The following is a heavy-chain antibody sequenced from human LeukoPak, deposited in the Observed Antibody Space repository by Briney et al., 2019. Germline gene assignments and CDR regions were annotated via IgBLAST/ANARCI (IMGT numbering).Heavy chain of an antibody. CDR2: ISGSGGST. V-gene: IGHV3-23*01. CDR1: GFTFSSYA. J-gene: IGHJ2*01. Sequence: GGSLRLSCAASGFTFSSYAMSWIRQAPGKGLEWVSAISGSGGSTYFADSVKGRFTISRDNSKNTLYLQMNSLRAEDTAVYYCAKDRTVGASYWYFDLWGRGTLVTVSS. CDR3: AKDRTVGASYWYFDL. D-gene: IGHD1-26*01.